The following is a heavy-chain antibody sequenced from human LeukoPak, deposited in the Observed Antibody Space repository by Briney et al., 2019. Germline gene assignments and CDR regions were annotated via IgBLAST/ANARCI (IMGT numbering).Heavy chain of an antibody. CDR1: GFTFSNAW. CDR3: TTDEKFGESVDY. J-gene: IGHJ4*02. V-gene: IGHV3-15*01. D-gene: IGHD3-10*01. Sequence: NAGGSLRLSCAASGFTFSNAWMSWVRKAPGKGLEWVGRIKSKTDGGTTDYAAPVKGRFTISRDDSKNTLYLQMNSLKTEDTAVYYCTTDEKFGESVDYWGQGTLVTVSS. CDR2: IKSKTDGGTT.